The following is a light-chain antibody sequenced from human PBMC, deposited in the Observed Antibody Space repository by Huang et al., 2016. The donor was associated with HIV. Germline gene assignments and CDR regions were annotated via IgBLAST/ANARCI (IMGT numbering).Light chain of an antibody. J-gene: IGKJ1*01. CDR2: GAS. Sequence: EIVLTQSPGTLSLSPGDRAILSCRASQSVSSDYLVWYQQKPGQAPRLLIYGASSRATGIADRFSGSGSGTDFTLTISRLEPEDFAVYYCQQYDRSPTWTFGQGTKVEVK. V-gene: IGKV3-20*01. CDR3: QQYDRSPTWT. CDR1: QSVSSDY.